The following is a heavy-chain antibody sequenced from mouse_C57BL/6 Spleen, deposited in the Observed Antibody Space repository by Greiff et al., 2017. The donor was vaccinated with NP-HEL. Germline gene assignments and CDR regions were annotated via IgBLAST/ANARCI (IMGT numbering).Heavy chain of an antibody. D-gene: IGHD2-3*01. CDR2: INPNNGGT. J-gene: IGHJ2*01. CDR3: ARGGAIYDGYSYYFDD. Sequence: EVKLEESGPELVKPGASVTMSCKASGYPFTDYNMHWVKQSHGKSLEWIGYINPNNGGTSYNQKFKGKATLTVNKSSSTAYMELRSLTSEDSAVYYCARGGAIYDGYSYYFDDWGQGTTLTVSS. CDR1: GYPFTDYN. V-gene: IGHV1-22*01.